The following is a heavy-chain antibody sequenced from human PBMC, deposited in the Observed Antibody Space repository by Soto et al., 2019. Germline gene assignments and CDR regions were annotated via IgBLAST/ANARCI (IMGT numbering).Heavy chain of an antibody. V-gene: IGHV4-4*02. CDR1: SGSISSSNW. D-gene: IGHD1-1*01. J-gene: IGHJ4*02. CDR2: IYHSGST. Sequence: SETLSLTCAVSSGSISSSNWWSWVRQPPGKGLEWIGEIYHSGSTNYNPSLKSRVTISVDKSKNQFSLKLSSVTAADTAVYYCARGRVDRNWNDLGPIDYWGQGPLVTVSS. CDR3: ARGRVDRNWNDLGPIDY.